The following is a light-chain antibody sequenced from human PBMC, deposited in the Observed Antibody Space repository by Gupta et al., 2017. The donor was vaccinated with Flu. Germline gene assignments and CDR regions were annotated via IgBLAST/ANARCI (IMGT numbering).Light chain of an antibody. Sequence: QLVLTQSPSASASLGASLTLTCTLSRGHDRYAIAWHQQQPGKGPRYLMKLNANGSHTKGDGSPDRFSASSSGAERFLTISSLQAEDEADYYCQTWGSGLWVFGGGTKLTVL. CDR2: LNANGSH. CDR3: QTWGSGLWV. J-gene: IGLJ3*02. V-gene: IGLV4-69*01. CDR1: RGHDRYA.